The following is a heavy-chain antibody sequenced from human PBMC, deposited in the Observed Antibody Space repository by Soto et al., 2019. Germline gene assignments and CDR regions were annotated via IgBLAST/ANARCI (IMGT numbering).Heavy chain of an antibody. CDR2: IYYSGST. Sequence: PSESLSLTGTVSGGSISSGEYYWSWIRQPPGKGLEWIGYIYYSGSTYYNPSLKSRVTISVDTSKNQFSLKLSSVTAADTAVYYCARDRVGYSSSPFRGMDVWGQGTTVTVSS. D-gene: IGHD6-13*01. V-gene: IGHV4-30-4*01. J-gene: IGHJ6*02. CDR1: GGSISSGEYY. CDR3: ARDRVGYSSSPFRGMDV.